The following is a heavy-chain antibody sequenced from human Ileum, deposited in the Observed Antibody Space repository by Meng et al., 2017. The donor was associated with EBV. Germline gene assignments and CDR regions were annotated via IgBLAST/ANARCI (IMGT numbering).Heavy chain of an antibody. D-gene: IGHD4-11*01. V-gene: IGHV4-4*02. J-gene: IGHJ4*02. Sequence: QEGVQDMVQPSGTLSLTCAFSGDVISSSHWWTWVRQPPGKGLEWIGEMHPSGSTYYNPSLKSRVTISLDTLNNQFFLRLTSLTAADTAVYYCAKANDYSLNSWGQGTLVTVSS. CDR2: MHPSGST. CDR1: GDVISSSHW. CDR3: AKANDYSLNS.